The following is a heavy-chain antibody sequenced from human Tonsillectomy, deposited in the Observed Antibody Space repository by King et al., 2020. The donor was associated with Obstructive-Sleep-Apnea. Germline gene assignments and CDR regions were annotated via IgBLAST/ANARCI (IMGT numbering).Heavy chain of an antibody. CDR1: GGTFTSYA. CDR2: IIPISGSA. CDR3: ARDALELCAFDL. J-gene: IGHJ3*01. D-gene: IGHD2-21*01. V-gene: IGHV1-69*01. Sequence: VQLVESGAEVKKPGSSVKVSCKASGGTFTSYAISWVRQAPGQGLEWMGGIIPISGSANYAQKFLGRVTITTDESTSTAYMELSSLKSEDTALYYCARDALELCAFDLWGQGTMVTVSS.